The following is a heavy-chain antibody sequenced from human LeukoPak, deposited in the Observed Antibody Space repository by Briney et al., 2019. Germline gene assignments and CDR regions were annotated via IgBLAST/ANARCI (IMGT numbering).Heavy chain of an antibody. CDR3: ARPRYSYAMYYFDY. CDR2: IYPGDSDT. V-gene: IGHV5-51*01. Sequence: GESPKISCKGSGCSFTSYWIGWVRQMPGEGLEWIGIIYPGDSDTRYSPSFQGQVTISADKSISTAYLQWSSLKASDTAMYYCARPRYSYAMYYFDYWGQGTLVTVSS. CDR1: GCSFTSYW. D-gene: IGHD5-18*01. J-gene: IGHJ4*02.